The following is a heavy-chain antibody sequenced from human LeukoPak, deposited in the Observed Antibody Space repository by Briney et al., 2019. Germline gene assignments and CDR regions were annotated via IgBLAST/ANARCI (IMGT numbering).Heavy chain of an antibody. CDR1: GGSIRPNY. CDR2: VFYSGRT. CDR3: AKMGGHFYDNSSYDPNWFDH. D-gene: IGHD3-22*01. V-gene: IGHV4-59*01. Sequence: SETLSLTCTVSGGSIRPNYWSWFRQAPQKGLEWSVYVFYSGRTTDGTPPLSRATISVDMSQNQISLKLTSVTAADTALYYCAKMGGHFYDNSSYDPNWFDHWGQGILVTVSS. J-gene: IGHJ5*02.